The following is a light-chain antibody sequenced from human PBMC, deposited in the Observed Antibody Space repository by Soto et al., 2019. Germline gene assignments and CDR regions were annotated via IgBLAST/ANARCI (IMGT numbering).Light chain of an antibody. CDR2: DAS. J-gene: IGKJ1*01. CDR1: QSISSW. CDR3: QQYNNYSPSWT. Sequence: DIHMTQSPSTLSAPVGCLVTIACRASQSISSWLAWYQQKPGKAPKLLIYDASTLQGGVPSRFSGVGSGTEFTLTISSLQPDDFATYYCQQYNNYSPSWTFGQGTKVDI. V-gene: IGKV1-5*01.